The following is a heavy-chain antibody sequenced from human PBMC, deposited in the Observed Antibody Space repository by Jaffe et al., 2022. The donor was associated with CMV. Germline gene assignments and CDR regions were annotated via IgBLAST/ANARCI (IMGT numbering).Heavy chain of an antibody. V-gene: IGHV3-7*03. Sequence: EVQLVESGGGLVQPGGSLRLSCAASGFTFSSYWMSWVRQAPGKGLEWVANIKQDGSEKYYVDSVKGRFTISRDNAKNSLYLQMNSLRAEDTAVYYCARRPGYSSSWDKYYYYYMDVWGKGTTVTVSS. CDR2: IKQDGSEK. CDR1: GFTFSSYW. CDR3: ARRPGYSSSWDKYYYYYMDV. J-gene: IGHJ6*03. D-gene: IGHD6-13*01.